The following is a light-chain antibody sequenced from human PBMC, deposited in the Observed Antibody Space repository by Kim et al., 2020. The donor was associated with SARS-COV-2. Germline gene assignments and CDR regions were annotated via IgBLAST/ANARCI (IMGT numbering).Light chain of an antibody. CDR1: ESVSTS. J-gene: IGKJ2*03. CDR3: HQYHTWPYS. Sequence: SASPGETVTLSCRATESVSTSLARYQQRPGQAPTLLIYGASTRATGIPARFTGSGSGSQFTLTIRGLQSEDFAVYHCHQYHTWPYSFGRGTKLEIK. V-gene: IGKV3-15*01. CDR2: GAS.